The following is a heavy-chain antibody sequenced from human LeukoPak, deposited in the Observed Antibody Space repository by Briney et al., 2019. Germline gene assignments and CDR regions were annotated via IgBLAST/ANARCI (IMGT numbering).Heavy chain of an antibody. CDR2: IYYSGST. Sequence: SETLYLTCTVSGGSISSYYWSWIRQPPGKGLEWIGYIYYSGSTNYNPSLKSRVTISVDTSKNQFSLKLSSVTATDTAVYYCARVAYYYDSSGYYYFDYWGQGTLVTVSS. CDR3: ARVAYYYDSSGYYYFDY. D-gene: IGHD3-22*01. CDR1: GGSISSYY. J-gene: IGHJ4*02. V-gene: IGHV4-59*01.